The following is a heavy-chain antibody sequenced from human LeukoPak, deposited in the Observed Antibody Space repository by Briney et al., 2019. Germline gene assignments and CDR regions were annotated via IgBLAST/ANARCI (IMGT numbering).Heavy chain of an antibody. J-gene: IGHJ6*03. CDR3: TTAPLYGDYGWDYYYYYMDV. CDR1: GFSFSNYE. CDR2: IKSKTDGGTT. D-gene: IGHD4-17*01. V-gene: IGHV3-15*01. Sequence: PGGSLRLSCTASGFSFSNYEMNWVRQAPGKGLEWVGRIKSKTDGGTTDYAAPVKGRFTISRDDSKNTLYLQMNSLKTEDTAVYYCTTAPLYGDYGWDYYYYYMDVWGKGTTVTISS.